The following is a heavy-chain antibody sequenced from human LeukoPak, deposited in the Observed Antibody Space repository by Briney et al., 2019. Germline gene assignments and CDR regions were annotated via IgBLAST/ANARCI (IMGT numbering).Heavy chain of an antibody. J-gene: IGHJ4*02. D-gene: IGHD4-17*01. V-gene: IGHV3-15*01. Sequence: GGSLRLSCAASGFTFSDAWMSWVRQAPGKGLEWVGRIKSETDGGTTDYAAPVEGRFTISRDDSRNTLYLQMNSLDIEDTAVYYCTALTRGYGFGYWGQGTLVTVSS. CDR2: IKSETDGGTT. CDR1: GFTFSDAW. CDR3: TALTRGYGFGY.